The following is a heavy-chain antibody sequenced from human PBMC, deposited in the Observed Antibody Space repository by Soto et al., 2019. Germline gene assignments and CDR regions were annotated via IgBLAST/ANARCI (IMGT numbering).Heavy chain of an antibody. J-gene: IGHJ4*02. CDR1: GFTLSSYS. CDR2: ISGSGGTI. Sequence: EVQLVESGGGLVQPGGSLRLSCAASGFTLSSYSMHWVRQAPGKGLEWVSYISGSGGTIYYADSVKGRFTISRDNAKNSLSVQMNSLRDEDTAVYFGARETGLRSSGWSYYFDFWGQGTLVTVSS. V-gene: IGHV3-48*02. CDR3: ARETGLRSSGWSYYFDF. D-gene: IGHD6-19*01.